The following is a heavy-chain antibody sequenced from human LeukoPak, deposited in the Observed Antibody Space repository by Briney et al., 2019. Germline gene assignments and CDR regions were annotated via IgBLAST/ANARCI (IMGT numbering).Heavy chain of an antibody. V-gene: IGHV3-48*03. CDR3: ARDRDYRFFAFDL. Sequence: PGGSLRLSCAASGFTFSSYAMSWVRQAPGKGLEWVSYVSSSGRTIYYTDSVKGRFTVSRDNAKNSLYLQMSSLRAEDTAVYYCARDRDYRFFAFDLWGQGTMVTVSS. CDR1: GFTFSSYA. D-gene: IGHD4-17*01. J-gene: IGHJ3*01. CDR2: VSSSGRTI.